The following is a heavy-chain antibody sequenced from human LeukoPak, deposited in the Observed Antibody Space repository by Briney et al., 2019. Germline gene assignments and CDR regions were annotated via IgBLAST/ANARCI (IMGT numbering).Heavy chain of an antibody. CDR1: GFTFTSYW. CDR3: ARENVDYDFWSGYPNWFDP. V-gene: IGHV3-7*05. Sequence: GGSLRLSCAVSGFTFTSYWMSWVRQAPGKGLEWVANIRQDGSEKYYVDSVKGRFSISRDNAKKSLYLQVNSLRADDTAVYYCARENVDYDFWSGYPNWFDPWGQGTLVTVSS. D-gene: IGHD3-3*01. CDR2: IRQDGSEK. J-gene: IGHJ5*02.